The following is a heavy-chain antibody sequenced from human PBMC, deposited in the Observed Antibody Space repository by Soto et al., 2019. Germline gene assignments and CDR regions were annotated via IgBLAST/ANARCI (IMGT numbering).Heavy chain of an antibody. J-gene: IGHJ5*02. CDR2: ISPYNGKT. V-gene: IGHV1-18*01. CDR1: GYTFTSYG. Sequence: QVQLVQSGAEVKKPGASVKVSCKASGYTFTSYGISWVRQAPGQGLEWMGWISPYNGKTNYAQKLQGRVTMTTDTSTNTAYMQLRSLRSDDTAVYYCARDGRGTAMGFTAADSFDPLCQGTLVTVSS. D-gene: IGHD5-18*01. CDR3: ARDGRGTAMGFTAADSFDP.